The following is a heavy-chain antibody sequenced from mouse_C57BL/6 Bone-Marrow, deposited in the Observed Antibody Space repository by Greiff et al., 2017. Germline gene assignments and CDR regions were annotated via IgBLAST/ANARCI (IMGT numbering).Heavy chain of an antibody. CDR3: ARGYEVGPWFAY. CDR2: IYPGSGST. D-gene: IGHD3-3*01. Sequence: QVQLQQSGAELVKPGASVKMSCKASGYTFTSYWITWVKQRPGQGLEWIGDIYPGSGSTNYNEKFKSKATLTVDTSSSTAYMQLSSLTSEDSAVYYCARGYEVGPWFAYWGQGTLVTVSA. CDR1: GYTFTSYW. V-gene: IGHV1-55*01. J-gene: IGHJ3*01.